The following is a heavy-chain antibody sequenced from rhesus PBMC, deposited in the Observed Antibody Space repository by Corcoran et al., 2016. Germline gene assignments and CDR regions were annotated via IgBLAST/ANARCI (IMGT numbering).Heavy chain of an antibody. CDR1: GYTFTDYY. Sequence: EVQLVQSGAEVKKPGASVKISCKASGYTFTDYYLHWVRQAPGKGLEWMGRVEPEDGEAIHEQKFQDRVTITADTSTDTAYMELSSLRSEDTAVYYCATLAAFDYWGQGVLVTVSS. J-gene: IGHJ4*01. CDR2: VEPEDGEA. CDR3: ATLAAFDY. V-gene: IGHV1-111*02.